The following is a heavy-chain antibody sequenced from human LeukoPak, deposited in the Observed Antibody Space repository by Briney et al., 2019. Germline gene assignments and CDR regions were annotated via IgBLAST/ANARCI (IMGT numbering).Heavy chain of an antibody. D-gene: IGHD3-3*01. CDR1: GFTFSSYW. V-gene: IGHV3-74*01. CDR2: INTDGSSS. J-gene: IGHJ4*02. CDR3: AKDYSPDSGYYDFWSGYYEGKIAPRGPFDY. Sequence: QPGGSLRLSCAASGFTFSSYWMHWVRQAPGKGLVWVSRINTDGSSSSYADSVKGRFTVSRDNAKNTLYLQMNSLRAEDTAVYYCAKDYSPDSGYYDFWSGYYEGKIAPRGPFDYWGQGTLVTVSS.